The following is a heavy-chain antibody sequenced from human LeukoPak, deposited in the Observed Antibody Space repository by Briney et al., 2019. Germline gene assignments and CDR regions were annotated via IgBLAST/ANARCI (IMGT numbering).Heavy chain of an antibody. CDR3: ARLEYYYYYYMDV. D-gene: IGHD2/OR15-2a*01. CDR1: GGSISSHY. J-gene: IGHJ6*03. CDR2: IYYSGST. Sequence: SETLSLTCTVSGGSISSHYWSWIRQPPGKGLEWTGYIYYSGSTNYNPSLKSRVTLSVDTSKSQFSLNLTSVTAADTAVYYCARLEYYYYYYMDVWGKGTTVTVSS. V-gene: IGHV4-59*08.